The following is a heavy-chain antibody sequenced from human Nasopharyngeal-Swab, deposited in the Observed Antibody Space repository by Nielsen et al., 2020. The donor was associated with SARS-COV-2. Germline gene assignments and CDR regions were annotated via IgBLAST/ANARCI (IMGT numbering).Heavy chain of an antibody. V-gene: IGHV2-70*12. J-gene: IGHJ4*02. CDR3: AHSSGVLAVAEGDY. CDR2: IDWDDDK. Sequence: SGPTQVKPTQTLTLTCTFSGFSLSTSGMRVSWIRQPPGKALEWLARIDWDDDKFYSTSLKTRLTISKDTPKNQVVLTMTNMDPVDTATYYCAHSSGVLAVAEGDYWGQGTLVTVSS. D-gene: IGHD6-19*01. CDR1: GFSLSTSGMR.